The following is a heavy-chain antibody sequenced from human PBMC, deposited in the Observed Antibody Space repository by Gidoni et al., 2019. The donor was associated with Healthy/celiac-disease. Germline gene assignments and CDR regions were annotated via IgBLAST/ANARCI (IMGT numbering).Heavy chain of an antibody. CDR1: GFTFDEYG. Sequence: EVQLVESGGGVVRPGGSLRLSCAASGFTFDEYGLSWVRQAPGKGLEWFSGINWNGGSTGYADSVKGRFTISRDNAKNSLYLQMNSLRAEDTALYHCARVGYCSSTSCYLHYYYYMDVWGKGTTVTVSS. D-gene: IGHD2-2*01. CDR3: ARVGYCSSTSCYLHYYYYMDV. J-gene: IGHJ6*03. CDR2: INWNGGST. V-gene: IGHV3-20*01.